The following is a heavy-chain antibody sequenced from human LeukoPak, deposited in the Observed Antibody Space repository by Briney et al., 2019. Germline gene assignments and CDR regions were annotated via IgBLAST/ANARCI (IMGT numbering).Heavy chain of an antibody. D-gene: IGHD4-17*01. CDR3: ARGGYGDDDLFEY. Sequence: GGSLRLSCAASGFTFSSYWMHWVRQAPGKGLVWVPRINTDGSSTSYADSVKGRFTISRDNARNTLYLQMNSLRAEDTAVYYCARGGYGDDDLFEYWGQGTLVTVSS. V-gene: IGHV3-74*01. J-gene: IGHJ4*02. CDR1: GFTFSSYW. CDR2: INTDGSST.